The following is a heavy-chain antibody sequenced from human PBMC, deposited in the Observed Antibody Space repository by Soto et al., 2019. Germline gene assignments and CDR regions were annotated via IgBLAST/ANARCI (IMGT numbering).Heavy chain of an antibody. J-gene: IGHJ5*02. CDR2: ISTYSVDA. V-gene: IGHV1-18*01. D-gene: IGHD5-12*01. CDR3: ARHHGPTTSENWFDP. CDR1: GYTFFTSD. Sequence: QVHLVQSGVEVKTPGASVKVSCQASGYTFFTSDISWVRQAPGQGLGWMGWISTYSVDAKYAQKFQGRVTMTTDTSTTPAYLDLRGLRSDDTAVYYCARHHGPTTSENWFDPWGQGTLVTVSS.